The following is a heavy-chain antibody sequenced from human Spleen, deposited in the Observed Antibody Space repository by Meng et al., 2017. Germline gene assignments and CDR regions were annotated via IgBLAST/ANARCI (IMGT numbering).Heavy chain of an antibody. D-gene: IGHD3-3*02. CDR3: ARGPTEHSFDY. V-gene: IGHV4-38-2*01. CDR2: INHSGST. Sequence: SETLSLTCAVSGYSVSSAYYWGWIRQPPGKGLEWIGEINHSGSTNYNPSLKGRVTISVDASNNQFSLRLSSVTAADTAMYYCARGPTEHSFDYWGQGTRVTVSS. J-gene: IGHJ4*02. CDR1: GYSVSSAYY.